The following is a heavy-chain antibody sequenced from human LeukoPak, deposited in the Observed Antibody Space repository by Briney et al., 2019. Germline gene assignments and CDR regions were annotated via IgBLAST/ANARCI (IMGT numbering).Heavy chain of an antibody. CDR3: ARGSLSGSLAGRFDY. J-gene: IGHJ4*02. Sequence: PSETLSLTCTVSGGSISSYYWSWIRQPAGKGLEWIGRIYTSGSTNYNPSLKSRVTMSVDTSKNQFSLKLSSVTAADTAVYYCARGSLSGSLAGRFDYWGQGTLVTVSS. D-gene: IGHD6-19*01. V-gene: IGHV4-4*07. CDR1: GGSISSYY. CDR2: IYTSGST.